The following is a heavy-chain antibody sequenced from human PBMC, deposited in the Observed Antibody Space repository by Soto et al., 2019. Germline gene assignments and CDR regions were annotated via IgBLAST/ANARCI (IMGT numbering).Heavy chain of an antibody. CDR1: GYNFTSYW. D-gene: IGHD1-26*01. CDR2: IDPSDSYT. Sequence: SGESLKISCKGSGYNFTSYWISWVRQMPGKGLEWMGRIDPSDSYTNYSPSFQGHVTISADKSISTAYLQWSSLKASDTAMYYCARIVEPGIVPGENWFDPWGQGTLVTVSS. V-gene: IGHV5-10-1*01. CDR3: ARIVEPGIVPGENWFDP. J-gene: IGHJ5*02.